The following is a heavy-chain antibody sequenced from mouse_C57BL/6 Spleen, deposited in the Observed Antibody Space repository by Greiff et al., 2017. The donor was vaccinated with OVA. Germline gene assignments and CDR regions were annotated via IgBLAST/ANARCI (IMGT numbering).Heavy chain of an antibody. CDR1: GYSFTGYY. J-gene: IGHJ3*01. CDR3: ARRSYDYDVAY. Sequence: EVKLMESGPELVKPGASVKISCKASGYSFTGYYMNWVKQSPEKSLEWIGEINPSTGGTTYNQKFKAKATLTVDKSSSTAYMQLKSLTSEDSAVYYCARRSYDYDVAYWGQGTLVTVSA. CDR2: INPSTGGT. D-gene: IGHD2-4*01. V-gene: IGHV1-42*01.